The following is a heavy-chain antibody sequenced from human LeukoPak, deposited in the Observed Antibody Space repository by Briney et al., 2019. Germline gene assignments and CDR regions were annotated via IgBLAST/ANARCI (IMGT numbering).Heavy chain of an antibody. V-gene: IGHV4-30-2*01. J-gene: IGHJ4*02. CDR2: IFHTGST. CDR1: SGSFSSGGYY. D-gene: IGHD2-2*01. Sequence: SQTLSLTCTVSSGSFSSGGYYWAWLRQPPGQGLEWIGYIFHTGSTYYNPSLKSRVTMSIDRSKNQFSLKLSSVTAADTAVYYCARGWFCSSTSCTDYYFDYWGQGTLVTVSS. CDR3: ARGWFCSSTSCTDYYFDY.